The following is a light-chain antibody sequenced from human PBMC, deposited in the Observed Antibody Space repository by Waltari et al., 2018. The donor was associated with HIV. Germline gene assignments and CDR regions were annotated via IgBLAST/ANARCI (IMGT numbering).Light chain of an antibody. Sequence: DIQMTQSPSSLSASVGDRVTITCRASQNIHTYLNWYQQKRGNAPKLLTYSTSSLQSGVPSRFTGSGSGTDFTLTINSLQPEDFATYYCQQSYNFPLTFGPGTTV. CDR1: QNIHTY. J-gene: IGKJ3*01. V-gene: IGKV1-39*01. CDR3: QQSYNFPLT. CDR2: STS.